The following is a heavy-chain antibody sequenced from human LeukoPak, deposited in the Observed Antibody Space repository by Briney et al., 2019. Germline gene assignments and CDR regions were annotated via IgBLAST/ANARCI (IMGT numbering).Heavy chain of an antibody. CDR1: GFTFSSYW. V-gene: IGHV3-74*01. CDR3: ARGGELTMVRGVIFGY. J-gene: IGHJ4*02. D-gene: IGHD3-10*01. Sequence: GGSLRLSCAASGFTFSSYWMHWVRQAPGKGLVWVSRINSDGSSTSYADSVKGRFTISRDSAKNTLYLQMNSLRAEDTAVYYCARGGELTMVRGVIFGYWGQGTLVTVSS. CDR2: INSDGSST.